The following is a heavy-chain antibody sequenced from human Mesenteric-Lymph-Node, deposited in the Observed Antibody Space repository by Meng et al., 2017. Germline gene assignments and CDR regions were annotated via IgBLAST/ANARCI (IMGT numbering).Heavy chain of an antibody. CDR1: GFTVSTKY. CDR2: MYSGGRT. CDR3: ARDLWFDP. J-gene: IGHJ5*02. V-gene: IGHV3-66*01. Sequence: EVQLVESGGGLVQPGGSLRLSCAASGFTVSTKYMSWVRQAPGKGLEWVSVMYSGGRTFYADSVKGRFTISRDNSKNTLYLQMYSLRVEDTAVYYCARDLWFDPWGQGTLVTVSS.